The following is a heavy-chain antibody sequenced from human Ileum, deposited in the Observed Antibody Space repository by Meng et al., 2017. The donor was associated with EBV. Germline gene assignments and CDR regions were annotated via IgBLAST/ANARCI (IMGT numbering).Heavy chain of an antibody. Sequence: VALRESGPGLGKPSEYLSLPCAVSGGSISRGDWWSWVRQPPRKGLGWIWETSHSGSTNYSPSLKSRVTISLDKSKNQLSLKLNSVTAADTAVYYCASSDYYRSDYWGQGTLVTVSS. CDR3: ASSDYYRSDY. D-gene: IGHD3-22*01. V-gene: IGHV4-4*02. CDR2: TSHSGST. CDR1: GGSISRGDW. J-gene: IGHJ4*02.